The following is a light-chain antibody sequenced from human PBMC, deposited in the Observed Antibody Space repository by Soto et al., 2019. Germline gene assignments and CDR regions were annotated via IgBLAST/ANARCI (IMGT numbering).Light chain of an antibody. CDR1: SSDVGSDNL. CDR2: EVS. J-gene: IGLJ1*01. CDR3: CSYSGSITYV. Sequence: QSVLTQPASVSGSPGQSITISCTGTSSDVGSDNLVSWYQQHPGKAPKFIIYEVSQRPAGVSYRFSGSKSGNTAYLTISGLQAEDEADYYSCSYSGSITYVFGTGSMVTDL. V-gene: IGLV2-23*02.